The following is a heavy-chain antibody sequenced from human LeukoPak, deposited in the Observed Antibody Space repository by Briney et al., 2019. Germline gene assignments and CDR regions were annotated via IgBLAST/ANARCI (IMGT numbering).Heavy chain of an antibody. J-gene: IGHJ4*02. V-gene: IGHV4-30-4*08. Sequence: SQTLSLTCTVSGGSISSGGYYWSWIRQPPGQGLEWIGEINYSGSTNYNPSLKSRVTISVDTSKNQFSLKLSSVTAADTAVYYCASSAGYSSGWFNFDYWGQGTLVIVSS. D-gene: IGHD6-19*01. CDR1: GGSISSGGYY. CDR2: INYSGST. CDR3: ASSAGYSSGWFNFDY.